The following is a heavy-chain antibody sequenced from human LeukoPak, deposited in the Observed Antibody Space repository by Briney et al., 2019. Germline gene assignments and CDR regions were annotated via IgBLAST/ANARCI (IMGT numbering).Heavy chain of an antibody. Sequence: SETLSLTCTVSGGSISSYYWSWIRQPPGKGLEWIWYIYYSGSTNYNPSLKSRVTISVDTSKNQFSLKLSSVTAADTAVYYCARRNPAAGPNFDYWGQGTLVTVSS. D-gene: IGHD6-13*01. CDR3: ARRNPAAGPNFDY. J-gene: IGHJ4*02. CDR1: GGSISSYY. V-gene: IGHV4-59*01. CDR2: IYYSGST.